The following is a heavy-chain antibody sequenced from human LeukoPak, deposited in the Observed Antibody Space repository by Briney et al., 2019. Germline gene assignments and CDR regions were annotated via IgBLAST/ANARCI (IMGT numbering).Heavy chain of an antibody. Sequence: ASVKVSCKASGGTFSSYAISWVRQAPGQGLEWMGGIIPIFGTANYAQKFQGRVTITADESTSTAYMELSSLRSEDTAVYYCARDVSPRYSSSWYGAVLWGQGTLGPVSS. V-gene: IGHV1-69*13. J-gene: IGHJ4*02. CDR2: IIPIFGTA. CDR1: GGTFSSYA. D-gene: IGHD6-13*01. CDR3: ARDVSPRYSSSWYGAVL.